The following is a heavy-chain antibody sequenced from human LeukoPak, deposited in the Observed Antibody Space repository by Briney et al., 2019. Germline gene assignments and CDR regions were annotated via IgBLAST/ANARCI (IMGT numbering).Heavy chain of an antibody. Sequence: SVTVSCKASGYTFTSYDINWVRQAAGQGLEWMGRIIPILGIANYAQKFQGRVTITADKSTSTAYMELSSLRSEDTAVYYCARGTRIAAADPGDFDYWGQGTLVTVSS. V-gene: IGHV1-69*04. CDR3: ARGTRIAAADPGDFDY. CDR2: IIPILGIA. D-gene: IGHD6-13*01. J-gene: IGHJ4*02. CDR1: GYTFTSYD.